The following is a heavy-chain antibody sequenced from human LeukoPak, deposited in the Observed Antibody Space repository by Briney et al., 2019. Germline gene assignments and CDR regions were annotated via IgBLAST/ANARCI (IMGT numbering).Heavy chain of an antibody. Sequence: ASVKVSCKVSGHTLTELSMHWVRQAPGKGLEWMGGFDPEDGETIYAQKFQGRVTMTEDTSTDTAYMELSSLRSEDTAVYYCATDLGGGRGWFDPWGQGTLVTVSS. J-gene: IGHJ5*02. V-gene: IGHV1-24*01. D-gene: IGHD3-16*01. CDR3: ATDLGGGRGWFDP. CDR2: FDPEDGET. CDR1: GHTLTELS.